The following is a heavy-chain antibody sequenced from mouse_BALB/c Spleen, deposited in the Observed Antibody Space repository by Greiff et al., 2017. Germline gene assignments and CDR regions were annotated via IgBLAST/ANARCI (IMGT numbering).Heavy chain of an antibody. CDR3: ARHLTGTYDY. Sequence: DVQLQESGAELVKPGASVKLSCTASGFNIKDTYMHWVKQRPEQGLEWIGRIDPANGNTKYDPKFQGKATITADTSSNTAYLQLSSLTSEDTAVYYCARHLTGTYDYWGQGTTLTVSS. J-gene: IGHJ2*01. CDR2: IDPANGNT. D-gene: IGHD4-1*01. CDR1: GFNIKDTY. V-gene: IGHV14-3*02.